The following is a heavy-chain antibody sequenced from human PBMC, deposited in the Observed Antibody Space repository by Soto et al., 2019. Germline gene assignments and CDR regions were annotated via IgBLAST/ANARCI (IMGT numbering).Heavy chain of an antibody. D-gene: IGHD3-10*01. V-gene: IGHV3-23*01. J-gene: IGHJ6*02. CDR1: GFTFSSYA. CDR3: AKARVRGVIFYYGMDV. Sequence: LRLSCAASGFTFSSYAMSWVRQAPGKGLEWVSAISGSGGSTYYADSVKGRFTISRDNSKNTLYLQMNSLRAEDTAVYYCAKARVRGVIFYYGMDVWGQGTTVTVSS. CDR2: ISGSGGST.